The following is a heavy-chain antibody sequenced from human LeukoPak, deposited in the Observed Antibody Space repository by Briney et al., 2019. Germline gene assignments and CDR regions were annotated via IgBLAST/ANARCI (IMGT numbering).Heavy chain of an antibody. Sequence: GESLKISCKGSGYSFTSYWIGWVRQMPGKGLEWMGIIYPGDSDTRYSPSFQGQVTISADKSISTAYLQWSSLKASDTAMYYCARGAIAAAGYYYYYYMDVWGKGTTVTVSS. V-gene: IGHV5-51*01. J-gene: IGHJ6*03. CDR3: ARGAIAAAGYYYYYYMDV. CDR1: GYSFTSYW. D-gene: IGHD6-13*01. CDR2: IYPGDSDT.